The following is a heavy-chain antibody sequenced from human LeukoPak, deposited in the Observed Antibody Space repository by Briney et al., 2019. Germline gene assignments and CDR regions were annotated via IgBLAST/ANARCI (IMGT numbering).Heavy chain of an antibody. V-gene: IGHV3-15*01. Sequence: NPGGSLRLSCAASGFTFSNAWMTWVRQAPGKGLKWVGRIKSRTDGGTTDYAAPVKGRFTISRDDSKNTLYVQMNSLKTEDTAVYYCTTDDGDWADNWGQGTLVTVSS. CDR2: IKSRTDGGTT. CDR1: GFTFSNAW. J-gene: IGHJ4*02. D-gene: IGHD4-17*01. CDR3: TTDDGDWADN.